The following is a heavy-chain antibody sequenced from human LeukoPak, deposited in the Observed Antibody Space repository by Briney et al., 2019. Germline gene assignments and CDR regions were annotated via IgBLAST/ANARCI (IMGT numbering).Heavy chain of an antibody. CDR1: GDSISNYY. J-gene: IGHJ4*02. CDR2: IYNSGST. CDR3: ARSDYSNYFDY. D-gene: IGHD4-11*01. Sequence: TSETLSLTCTVSGDSISNYYWSWIRQPPGKGLEWIGYIYNSGSTNYSPSLRSRVTMSVDRSRNQFSLKLSSVTAADTAVYYCARSDYSNYFDYWGQGTLVTVSS. V-gene: IGHV4-59*01.